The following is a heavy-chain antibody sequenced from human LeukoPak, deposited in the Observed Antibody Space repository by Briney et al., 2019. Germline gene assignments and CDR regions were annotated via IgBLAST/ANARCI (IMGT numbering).Heavy chain of an antibody. Sequence: GGSLRLSCAASGFTFSNYWMSWVRQAPGKGPEWVANIKQDGSEKYYVDSVKGRFTISRENAKNSLYLQMNSLRAEDTAVYYCARETNIVVVGGAFDIWGQGTMVTVSS. CDR1: GFTFSNYW. V-gene: IGHV3-7*01. J-gene: IGHJ3*02. CDR2: IKQDGSEK. D-gene: IGHD2-21*01. CDR3: ARETNIVVVGGAFDI.